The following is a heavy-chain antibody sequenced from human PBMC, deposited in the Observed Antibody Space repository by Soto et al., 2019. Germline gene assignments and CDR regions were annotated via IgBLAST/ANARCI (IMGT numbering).Heavy chain of an antibody. Sequence: GGSLRLSCAASGFTFTNAWMSWVRQAPGKGLEWVGRIKSKTDGGTTDYAAPVKGRFTVSRDDSKDMLYLQMTSLKTEDTAVYYCIKAAAGLFDYWGQGTLVTVSS. CDR3: IKAAAGLFDY. CDR1: GFTFTNAW. CDR2: IKSKTDGGTT. D-gene: IGHD6-13*01. J-gene: IGHJ4*02. V-gene: IGHV3-15*01.